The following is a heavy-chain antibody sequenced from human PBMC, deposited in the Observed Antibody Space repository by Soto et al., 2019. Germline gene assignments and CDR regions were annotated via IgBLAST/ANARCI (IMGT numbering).Heavy chain of an antibody. CDR1: GFTFSSYA. CDR2: MSYDGTNE. V-gene: IGHV3-30*18. D-gene: IGHD3-22*01. CDR3: GKDLHHSSGYFFTVRLNAMGV. J-gene: IGHJ6*01. Sequence: LRLSCAASGFTFSSYAMQWVRQAPGKGLEWVALMSYDGTNEYYADSVKGRFTISRDNSKNTLFLQINSLRAEDTAVYYCGKDLHHSSGYFFTVRLNAMGVWGQGTTVTVSS.